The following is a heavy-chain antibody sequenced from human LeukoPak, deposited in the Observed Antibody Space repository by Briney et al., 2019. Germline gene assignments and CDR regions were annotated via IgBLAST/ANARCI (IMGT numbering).Heavy chain of an antibody. V-gene: IGHV1-69*10. D-gene: IGHD3-10*01. Sequence: SVKVSCKASGGTFSSYAISWVRQAPGQGLEWMGGIIPILGTANYAQKFQGRVTITADKSTSTAYMELSSLRSEDTAVYYCAREPSTYYYGSGSRPGENWFDPWGQGTLVTVSS. CDR1: GGTFSSYA. J-gene: IGHJ5*02. CDR2: IIPILGTA. CDR3: AREPSTYYYGSGSRPGENWFDP.